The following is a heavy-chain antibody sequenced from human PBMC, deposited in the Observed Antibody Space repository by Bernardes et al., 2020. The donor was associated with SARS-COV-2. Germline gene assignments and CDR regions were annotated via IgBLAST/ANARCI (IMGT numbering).Heavy chain of an antibody. J-gene: IGHJ4*02. CDR1: GGSISSYY. Sequence: SETLSLTCTVSGGSISSYYWSWIRQPPGKGLEWIGYIYYSGSTNYNPSLKSRVTISVDTSKNQFSLKLSSVTAADTAVYYCARDRSRTRGDGFDYWGQGTLVTVSS. CDR3: ARDRSRTRGDGFDY. CDR2: IYYSGST. V-gene: IGHV4-59*01. D-gene: IGHD2-21*01.